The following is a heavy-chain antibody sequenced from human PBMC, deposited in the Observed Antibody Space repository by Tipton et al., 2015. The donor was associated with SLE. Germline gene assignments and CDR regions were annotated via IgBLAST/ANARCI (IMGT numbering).Heavy chain of an antibody. J-gene: IGHJ5*02. CDR2: IYYSGST. CDR1: GGSISSSSYY. CDR3: ARDTGGSYPNWFDP. D-gene: IGHD1-26*01. V-gene: IGHV4-39*02. Sequence: LRLSCTVSGGSISSSSYYWGWFRQPPGKGLEWIGSIYYSGSTFYNPSLKSRVTISVDTSKNQISLKLSSVTAADTAVYYCARDTGGSYPNWFDPWGQGTLVTVSS.